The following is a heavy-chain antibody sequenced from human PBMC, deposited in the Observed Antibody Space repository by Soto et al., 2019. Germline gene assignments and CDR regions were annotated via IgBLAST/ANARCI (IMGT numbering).Heavy chain of an antibody. CDR1: GFTFSSYE. CDR2: ISTSGSTI. J-gene: IGHJ4*02. Sequence: GGSLRLSCAASGFTFSSYEMNWVRQAPGKGLEWVSYISTSGSTIDYADSVKGRFTISRDNAKNSLYLQMNSLRAEDTAVYYCARDLGHRTAAGTIDYWGQGTLVTVSS. CDR3: ARDLGHRTAAGTIDY. D-gene: IGHD6-13*01. V-gene: IGHV3-48*03.